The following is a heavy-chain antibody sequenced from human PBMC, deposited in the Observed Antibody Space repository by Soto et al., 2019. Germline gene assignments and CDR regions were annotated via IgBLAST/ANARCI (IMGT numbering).Heavy chain of an antibody. CDR2: ISGSGGST. CDR3: AKGIPHYYDSSGYVDY. Sequence: GGSLRLSCAASGFTFSSYAMSWVRQAPGKGLEWVSAISGSGGSTYYADSVKGRFTISRDNSKNTLYLQMNSLRAEDTAVYYCAKGIPHYYDSSGYVDYWGQGTLVTVSS. CDR1: GFTFSSYA. D-gene: IGHD3-22*01. J-gene: IGHJ4*02. V-gene: IGHV3-23*01.